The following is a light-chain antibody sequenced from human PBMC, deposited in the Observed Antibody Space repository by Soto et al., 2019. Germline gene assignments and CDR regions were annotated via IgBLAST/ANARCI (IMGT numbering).Light chain of an antibody. CDR1: QSVSSY. CDR3: QQRSNWLLT. V-gene: IGKV3-11*01. CDR2: DAS. Sequence: EIVLTQXPATLSLSPGERATLSCRASQSVSSYLAWYQQKPGQAPRLLIYDASNRATGIPARFSGSGSGTDFTLTISSLEPEDFAVYYCQQRSNWLLTFGGGTKVEIK. J-gene: IGKJ4*01.